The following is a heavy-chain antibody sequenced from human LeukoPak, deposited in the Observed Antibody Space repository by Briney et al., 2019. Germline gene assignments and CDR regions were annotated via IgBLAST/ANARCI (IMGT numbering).Heavy chain of an antibody. V-gene: IGHV4-34*01. Sequence: PSETLSLTCAVYGGSFSGYYWSWIRQPPGKGLEWIGEINHSGSTNYNPSLKSRVTISVDTSKNQFSLKLSSVTAADTAVYYCARHQTRSGYRYYYYYGMDVWGQGTTVTVSS. CDR3: ARHQTRSGYRYYYYYGMDV. J-gene: IGHJ6*02. D-gene: IGHD3-22*01. CDR1: GGSFSGYY. CDR2: INHSGST.